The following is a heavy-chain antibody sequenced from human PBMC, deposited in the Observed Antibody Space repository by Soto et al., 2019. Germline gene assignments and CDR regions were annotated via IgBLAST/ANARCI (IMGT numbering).Heavy chain of an antibody. V-gene: IGHV3-23*01. CDR3: ARGRYLDSSDYWVANLPFDH. D-gene: IGHD3-22*01. J-gene: IGHJ4*02. CDR1: GFTFNSYV. CDR2: ISRSGRGSA. Sequence: LRVSCAASGFTFNSYVMTWVRQAPGEGLEWVSSISRSGRGSAYYADSVKGRFTISRDNSENTLFLQMNNLRDEDTALYYCARGRYLDSSDYWVANLPFDHCGRGTLVTVSS.